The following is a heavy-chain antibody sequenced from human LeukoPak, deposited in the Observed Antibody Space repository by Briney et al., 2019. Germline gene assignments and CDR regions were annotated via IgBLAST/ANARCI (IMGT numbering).Heavy chain of an antibody. V-gene: IGHV3-23*01. CDR3: AKDYYGSGSYFPHDAFDI. CDR1: GFTFSSYA. CDR2: ISGSGGST. Sequence: PGGSLRPSCAASGFTFSSYAMSWVRQAPGKGLEWVSAISGSGGSTYYADSVKGRFTISRDNSKNTLYLQMNSLRAEDTAVYYCAKDYYGSGSYFPHDAFDIWGQGTMVTVSS. D-gene: IGHD3-10*01. J-gene: IGHJ3*02.